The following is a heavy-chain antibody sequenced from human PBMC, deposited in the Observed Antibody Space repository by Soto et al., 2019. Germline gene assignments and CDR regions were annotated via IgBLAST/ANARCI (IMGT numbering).Heavy chain of an antibody. Sequence: DVLLLASGGGLVQPGGSLRLSCAASGFTFSSFVVSWVRQAPGKGLQWVSAVSLSGETTYYADSVKGRFTISRDNSKNTLSLQMNSLKAEDTAIYYCTKSGTGPYSAFDYWGQGTLVIVSS. CDR3: TKSGTGPYSAFDY. CDR1: GFTFSSFV. D-gene: IGHD1-26*01. CDR2: VSLSGETT. V-gene: IGHV3-23*01. J-gene: IGHJ4*02.